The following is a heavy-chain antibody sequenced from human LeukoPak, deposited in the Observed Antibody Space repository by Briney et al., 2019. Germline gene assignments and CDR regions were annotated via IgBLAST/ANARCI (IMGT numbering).Heavy chain of an antibody. CDR3: ARADAMTTVSRNFDH. D-gene: IGHD4-11*01. V-gene: IGHV1-18*01. J-gene: IGHJ4*02. CDR1: GYTFTSYG. CDR2: ISAYNGNT. Sequence: GASVKVSCKASGYTFTSYGISWVRQAPGQGLEWMGWISAYNGNTNYAQKLQGRVTMTTDTSTSTAYMELRSLRSDDTAVYYCARADAMTTVSRNFDHWGQGTLVTVSS.